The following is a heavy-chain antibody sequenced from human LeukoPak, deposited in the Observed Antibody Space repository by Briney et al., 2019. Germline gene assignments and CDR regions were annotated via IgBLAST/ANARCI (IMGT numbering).Heavy chain of an antibody. V-gene: IGHV3-7*01. D-gene: IGHD3-10*01. CDR1: GFTFSSYW. CDR2: IKPDGSEK. Sequence: GGSLRLSCAASGFTFSSYWMSWVRQSPGKGLEWVANIKPDGSEKYFMDSVKGRFTISRDNARNALYLEMNSLRAEDTAEYFCARERMYSGSGSTYPYYDYWGQGTLVTVSS. CDR3: ARERMYSGSGSTYPYYDY. J-gene: IGHJ4*02.